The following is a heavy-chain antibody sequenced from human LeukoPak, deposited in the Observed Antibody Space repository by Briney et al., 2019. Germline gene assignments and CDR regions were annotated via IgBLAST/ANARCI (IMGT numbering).Heavy chain of an antibody. J-gene: IGHJ4*02. CDR2: KGNSSRAP. Sequence: GGSLRLSCAAAGFTFSSYGMCWVRQPPGKGLEGVSCKGNSSRAPFSADSLRGPFTISTSNSRNPLFLEMNSLRVEDTAIYYCAKRRGESGGWGFFDYWGPGALVTVSS. D-gene: IGHD6-19*01. CDR1: GFTFSSYG. CDR3: AKRRGESGGWGFFDY. V-gene: IGHV3-23*01.